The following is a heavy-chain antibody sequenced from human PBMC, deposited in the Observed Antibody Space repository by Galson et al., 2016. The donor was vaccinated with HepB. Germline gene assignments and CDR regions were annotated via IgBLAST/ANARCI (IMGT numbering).Heavy chain of an antibody. V-gene: IGHV3-53*01. D-gene: IGHD1-26*01. CDR2: INSDGDT. CDR3: ARDGTVGSTYWYFDL. Sequence: SLRLSCAASEFTVSTNYMNWVRQAPGKGLESVSLINSDGDTYYADSVTGRFIISRDNSKNMLYLQMERLRAEDTAVYYCARDGTVGSTYWYFDLWGCGTLVTVSS. CDR1: EFTVSTNY. J-gene: IGHJ2*01.